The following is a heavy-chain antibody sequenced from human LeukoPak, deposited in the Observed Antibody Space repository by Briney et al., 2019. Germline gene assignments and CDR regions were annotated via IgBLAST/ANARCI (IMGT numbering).Heavy chain of an antibody. D-gene: IGHD3-3*01. CDR2: FDPEDGET. J-gene: IGHJ4*02. V-gene: IGHV1-24*01. Sequence: ASVKVSCKVSGYTLTELSMHWVRQAPGKGLEWMGGFDPEDGETIYAQKFQGRVTMTEDTSTDTAYMELRSLRSDDTAVYYCAREYYDFWSGYYTGYFDYWGQGTLVTVSS. CDR1: GYTLTELS. CDR3: AREYYDFWSGYYTGYFDY.